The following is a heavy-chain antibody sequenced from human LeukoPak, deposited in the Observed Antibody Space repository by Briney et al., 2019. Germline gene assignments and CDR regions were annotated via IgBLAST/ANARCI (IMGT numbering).Heavy chain of an antibody. CDR1: GFTFSSYS. CDR3: ARGYHDFWSGYYDY. CDR2: ISSSSSTI. V-gene: IGHV3-48*02. D-gene: IGHD3-3*01. Sequence: PGGSLRLSCAASGFTFSSYSMNWVRQAPGKGLEWVSYISSSSSTIYYADSVKGRFTISRDNAKNSLYLQMNSLRDEDTAVYYCARGYHDFWSGYYDYWGQGTLVTVSS. J-gene: IGHJ4*02.